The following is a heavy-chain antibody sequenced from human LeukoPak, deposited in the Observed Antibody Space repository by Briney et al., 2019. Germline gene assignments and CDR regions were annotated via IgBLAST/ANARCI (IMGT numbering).Heavy chain of an antibody. CDR1: GGSIGSHY. CDR2: IYYSGTT. CDR3: ARDNWGSLDF. J-gene: IGHJ4*02. V-gene: IGHV4-59*11. D-gene: IGHD7-27*01. Sequence: PSETLSLTCTVSGGSIGSHYWSWIRQPPGEGLEWIGYIYYSGTTSYNPSLKSRVTISVDTSKNQFSLKLSSVTAADTAVYYCARDNWGSLDFWGQGTLVTVSS.